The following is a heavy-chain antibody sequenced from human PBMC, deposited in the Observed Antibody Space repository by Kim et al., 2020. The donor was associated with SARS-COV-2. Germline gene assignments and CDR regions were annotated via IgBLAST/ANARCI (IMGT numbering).Heavy chain of an antibody. J-gene: IGHJ4*02. V-gene: IGHV3-23*01. CDR1: GFTFSGYA. Sequence: GGSLRLSCAASGFTFSGYAMSWVRQAPGKGLELVSAIRDTGGTTYYLDSVRGRFTISRDNSKDTLHLEMNSLRAGDTAMYYCAKGLRSSGSYSFDYWGQG. D-gene: IGHD3-22*01. CDR3: AKGLRSSGSYSFDY. CDR2: IRDTGGTT.